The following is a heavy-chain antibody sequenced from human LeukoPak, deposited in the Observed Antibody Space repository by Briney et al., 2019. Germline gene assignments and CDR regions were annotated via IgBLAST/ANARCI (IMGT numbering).Heavy chain of an antibody. J-gene: IGHJ6*02. CDR1: GGSFSGYY. CDR2: INHSGST. D-gene: IGHD6-6*01. Sequence: SETLSLTCAVYGGSFSGYYWSWIRQPPGKGLEWIGEINHSGSTNYNPSLKSRVTIPVDTSKNQFSLKLSSVTAADTAVYYCAREGAARPLYYYYYGMDVWGQGTTVTVSS. CDR3: AREGAARPLYYYYYGMDV. V-gene: IGHV4-34*01.